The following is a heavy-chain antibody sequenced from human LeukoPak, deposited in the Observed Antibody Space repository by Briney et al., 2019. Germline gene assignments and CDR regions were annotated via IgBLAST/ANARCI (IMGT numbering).Heavy chain of an antibody. CDR1: GFTVSSNY. CDR3: AREPHSNYYYYGMDV. D-gene: IGHD4-11*01. J-gene: IGHJ6*02. Sequence: PGGSLRLSCAASGFTVSSNYMSWVRQAPGKGLEWVSVIYSGGSTCYADSVKGTFTISRDNSKNTLYLQMNSLRAEDTAVYYCAREPHSNYYYYGMDVWGQGTTVTVSS. CDR2: IYSGGST. V-gene: IGHV3-66*01.